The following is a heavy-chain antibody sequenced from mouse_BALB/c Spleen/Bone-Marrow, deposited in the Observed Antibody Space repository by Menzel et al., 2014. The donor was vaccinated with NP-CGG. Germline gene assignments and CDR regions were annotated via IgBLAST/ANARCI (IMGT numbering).Heavy chain of an antibody. D-gene: IGHD2-12*01. CDR3: GKNRGRAYDGFAY. V-gene: IGHV1-7*01. CDR2: INPSTGYT. CDR1: GYTFTIYW. J-gene: IGHJ3*01. Sequence: QVQLKESGAELAKPGASVKMSCKASGYTFTIYWMHWVKQRPGQGLEWIGYINPSTGYTEYNQKFKDKATLTADKSSSTADMQLSSRTSEDAAVYYCGKNRGRAYDGFAYWDKRTLVTVSA.